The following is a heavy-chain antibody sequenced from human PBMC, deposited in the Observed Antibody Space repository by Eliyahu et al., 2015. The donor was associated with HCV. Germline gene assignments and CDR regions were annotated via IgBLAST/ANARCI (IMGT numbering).Heavy chain of an antibody. CDR2: IYYSGST. CDR3: ARGGYSKVDAFDI. Sequence: QVQLQESGPGLVKPSEILSLTCTVSGGSIGSYFWSWIRQPPGKGLEWIGYIYYSGSTTYNPSLKSRLTISVDTSKNQFSLKLRSVTAADTAVYYCARGGYSKVDAFDIWGQGTMVTVSS. CDR1: GGSIGSYF. D-gene: IGHD4-11*01. J-gene: IGHJ3*02. V-gene: IGHV4-59*01.